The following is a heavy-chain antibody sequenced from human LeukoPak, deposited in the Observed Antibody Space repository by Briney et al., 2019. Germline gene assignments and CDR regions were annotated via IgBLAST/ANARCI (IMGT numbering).Heavy chain of an antibody. D-gene: IGHD3/OR15-3a*01. CDR3: GTHAGRTGSGD. CDR2: IRHDGNHK. CDR1: GFTFSSYG. J-gene: IGHJ4*02. Sequence: GGSLRLSCAASGFTFSSYGMHWVRQAPGKGLEWVAFIRHDGNHKNCADSVKGRFTISRDNSKNTLSLQMNSLRAEDTAVYYCGTHAGRTGSGDWGQGTLVTVSS. V-gene: IGHV3-30*02.